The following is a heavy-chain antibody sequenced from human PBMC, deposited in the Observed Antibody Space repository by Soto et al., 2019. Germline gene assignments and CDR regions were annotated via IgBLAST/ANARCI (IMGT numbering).Heavy chain of an antibody. D-gene: IGHD3-10*01. CDR1: GYTFTGYY. V-gene: IGHV1-2*04. CDR2: INPNSGGT. Sequence: ASVKVSCKASGYTFTGYYMHWVRQAPGQGLEWMGWINPNSGGTNYAQKFQGWVTMTRDTSISTAYMELSRLRSDDTAVYYCARGGYYGSGSKLYYYYMDVWGKGNTVIVSS. CDR3: ARGGYYGSGSKLYYYYMDV. J-gene: IGHJ6*03.